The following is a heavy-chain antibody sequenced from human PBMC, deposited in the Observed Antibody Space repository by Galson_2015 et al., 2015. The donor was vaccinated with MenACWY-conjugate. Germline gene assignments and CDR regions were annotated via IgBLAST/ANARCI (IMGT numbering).Heavy chain of an antibody. CDR1: GFSLSTSVMC. J-gene: IGHJ3*02. D-gene: IGHD3-3*01. Sequence: PALVKPTQTLTLTCTFSGFSLSTSVMCVSWIRQPPGKALEWLALIDRDDDKYYSTSLKTRLTISKDTSKNQVVLTMINMDPEDTAVYYCARGVTIFGVVTRAFDIWGQGTMVTVSS. V-gene: IGHV2-70*02. CDR2: IDRDDDK. CDR3: ARGVTIFGVVTRAFDI.